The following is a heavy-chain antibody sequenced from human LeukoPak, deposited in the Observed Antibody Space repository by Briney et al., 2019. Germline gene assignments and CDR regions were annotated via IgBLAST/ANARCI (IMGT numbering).Heavy chain of an antibody. V-gene: IGHV4-59*08. Sequence: SETLSLTCSVSGGSINNYYWRWIRQPPGEGLEWIGFIYYSGSTIYNPSFKSRVTMSVDTSKNQLSLNLIPVTAADTAVYFCARLSGSGTYDDPGTWFDPWGQGTLVTVSS. J-gene: IGHJ5*02. D-gene: IGHD3-10*01. CDR2: IYYSGST. CDR1: GGSINNYY. CDR3: ARLSGSGTYDDPGTWFDP.